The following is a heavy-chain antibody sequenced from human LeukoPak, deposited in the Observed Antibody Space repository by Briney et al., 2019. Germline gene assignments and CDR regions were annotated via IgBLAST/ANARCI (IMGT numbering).Heavy chain of an antibody. D-gene: IGHD3-22*01. Sequence: GGSLRLSCTASGFTFGDYALSWFRQAPGKGLEWVGFISSKAYGGTTAYVASVNAISAITRDDSKSFAYLQMNSLKTEDTAVYYCTRVRSKYYYDSSYWGQGTLVTVSS. CDR1: GFTFGDYA. CDR3: TRVRSKYYYDSSY. V-gene: IGHV3-49*03. J-gene: IGHJ4*02. CDR2: ISSKAYGGTT.